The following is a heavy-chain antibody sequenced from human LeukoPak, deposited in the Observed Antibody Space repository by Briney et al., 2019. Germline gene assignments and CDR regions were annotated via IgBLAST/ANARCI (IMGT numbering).Heavy chain of an antibody. CDR1: GFTFSSYS. D-gene: IGHD2-15*01. Sequence: GGSLRLSCAASGFTFSSYSMNWVRQAPGKGLEWVSYISSSSTIYYADSVKGRFTISRDNAKNSLYLQMNSLRAEDTAVYYCARDACSGSCHSDYWGQGTLVTVSS. V-gene: IGHV3-48*01. CDR2: ISSSSTI. J-gene: IGHJ4*02. CDR3: ARDACSGSCHSDY.